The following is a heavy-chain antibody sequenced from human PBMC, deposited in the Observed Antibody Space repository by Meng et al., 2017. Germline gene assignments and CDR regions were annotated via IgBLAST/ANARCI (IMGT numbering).Heavy chain of an antibody. CDR3: ARGLNLYSSSWYPPPGY. CDR2: INPNSGGT. Sequence: GESLKISCAASGFTFSDYYMSWIRQAPGKGLEWMGWINPNSGGTNYAQKFQGRVTMTRDTSISTAYMELSRLRSDDTAVYYCARGLNLYSSSWYPPPGYWGQGTLVTVSS. J-gene: IGHJ4*02. D-gene: IGHD6-13*01. V-gene: IGHV1-2*02. CDR1: GFTFSDYY.